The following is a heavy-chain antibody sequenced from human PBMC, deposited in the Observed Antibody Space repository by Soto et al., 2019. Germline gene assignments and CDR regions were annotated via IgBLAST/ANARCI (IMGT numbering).Heavy chain of an antibody. CDR2: ISSSATTI. CDR1: GFAFSDHY. CDR3: ARVGDLAYKD. D-gene: IGHD3-16*01. V-gene: IGHV3-11*01. Sequence: QVQLVESGGGLVKPGGSLRLSCVASGFAFSDHYMTWIRQAPGKGLEWISYISSSATTIFYAESVRGRFSISRDNAKNALFLQSNSLRVDDTAVYYCARVGDLAYKDWGQGTRVTVSS. J-gene: IGHJ4*02.